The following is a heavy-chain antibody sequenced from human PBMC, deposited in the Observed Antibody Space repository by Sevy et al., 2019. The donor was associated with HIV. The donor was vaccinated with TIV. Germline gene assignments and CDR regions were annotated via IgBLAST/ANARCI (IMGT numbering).Heavy chain of an antibody. V-gene: IGHV4-39*01. CDR1: GGSISSSSYY. Sequence: SETLSLTCTVSGGSISSSSYYWGWIRQPPGKGLEWIGSIYYSGSTYYNPSLKSRVTIPVDTSKNQFSLKLSSVTAADTAVYYCARHLPTYSSSWYAGARWFDPWGQGTLVTVSS. CDR2: IYYSGST. CDR3: ARHLPTYSSSWYAGARWFDP. J-gene: IGHJ5*02. D-gene: IGHD6-13*01.